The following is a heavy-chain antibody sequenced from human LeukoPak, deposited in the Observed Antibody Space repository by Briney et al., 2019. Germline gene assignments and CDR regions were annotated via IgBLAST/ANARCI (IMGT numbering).Heavy chain of an antibody. J-gene: IGHJ4*02. CDR1: GFTFSSYW. D-gene: IGHD6-6*01. V-gene: IGHV3-7*01. CDR2: IKQDGSEK. CDR3: ARDLYSSSDYYFDY. Sequence: GGSLRLSCAASGFTFSSYWMSWVRQAPGKGLEWVANIKQDGSEKYYVDSVKGRFTTSRDNAKNSLYLQMNSLRAEDTAVYYCARDLYSSSDYYFDYWGQGTLVTVSS.